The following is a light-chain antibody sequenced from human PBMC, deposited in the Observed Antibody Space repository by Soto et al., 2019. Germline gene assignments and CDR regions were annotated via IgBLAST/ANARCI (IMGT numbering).Light chain of an antibody. V-gene: IGKV3-15*01. CDR1: QSVSSN. Sequence: ELVMTQSPATLSVSPGARATLSCRASQSVSSNLAWYQQKPGQAPRLLIYGASTRATGIPARFSGSGSGTELTITISSLQSEDFAVYYGQQYNNWPRTFGQGTRLEIK. CDR3: QQYNNWPRT. J-gene: IGKJ5*01. CDR2: GAS.